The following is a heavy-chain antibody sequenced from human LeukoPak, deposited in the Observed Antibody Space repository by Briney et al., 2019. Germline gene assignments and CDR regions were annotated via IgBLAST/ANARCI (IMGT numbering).Heavy chain of an antibody. CDR2: IYYSGST. D-gene: IGHD2-2*01. CDR1: GGSISSSSYY. CDR3: ARVRRLGYCSSTSCYADWFDP. J-gene: IGHJ5*02. V-gene: IGHV4-39*01. Sequence: SETLSLTWTVSGGSISSSSYYWGWIRQPPGKGLEWIGSIYYSGSTYYNPSLKSRVTISVDTSKNQFSLKLSSVTAADTAVYYCARVRRLGYCSSTSCYADWFDPWGQGTLVTVSS.